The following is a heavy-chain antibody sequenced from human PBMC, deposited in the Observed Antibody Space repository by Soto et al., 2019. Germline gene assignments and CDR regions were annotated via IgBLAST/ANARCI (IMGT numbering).Heavy chain of an antibody. D-gene: IGHD5-12*01. CDR1: GGSISSYY. CDR3: ARDVSSGYDYRAIDP. J-gene: IGHJ5*02. Sequence: QVQLQESGPGLVKPSETLSLTCTVSGGSISSYYWSWIRQPPGKGLEWIGYIYYSGSTNYNPSLMSRVTIPVDTSMTQFSLKLSSVTAADTAVYYCARDVSSGYDYRAIDPWGQGTLVTVSS. CDR2: IYYSGST. V-gene: IGHV4-59*01.